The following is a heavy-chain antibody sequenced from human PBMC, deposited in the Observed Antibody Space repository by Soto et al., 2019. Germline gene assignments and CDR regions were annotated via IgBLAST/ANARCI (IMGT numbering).Heavy chain of an antibody. CDR2: ISYDGSNT. D-gene: IGHD1-26*01. J-gene: IGHJ4*02. CDR3: EKEGGLSGSYYISSSYYFDY. CDR1: GFTFSSYG. Sequence: QVQLVESGGGVVQPGRSLRLSCVASGFTFSSYGMHWVRQAPGKGLEWVAIISYDGSNTYYADSVKGRFTISRDNSKHTLYLQMNSLRAEDTSVDYCEKEGGLSGSYYISSSYYFDYWGQGTLVTVSS. V-gene: IGHV3-30*18.